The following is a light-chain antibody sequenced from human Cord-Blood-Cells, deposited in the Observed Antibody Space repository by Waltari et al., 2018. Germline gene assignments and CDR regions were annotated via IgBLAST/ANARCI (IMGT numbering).Light chain of an antibody. V-gene: IGLV3-19*01. Sequence: SSALTQDPAVSVALGQTVRITCQGDSLRSHYPSWYQHKPGQAPVLVIYGKNNRPSGIPDRFSGSSSGNTASLTITGAQAEDEADYYCNSRDSSGNHLVFGGGTKLTVL. J-gene: IGLJ3*02. CDR1: SLRSHY. CDR3: NSRDSSGNHLV. CDR2: GKN.